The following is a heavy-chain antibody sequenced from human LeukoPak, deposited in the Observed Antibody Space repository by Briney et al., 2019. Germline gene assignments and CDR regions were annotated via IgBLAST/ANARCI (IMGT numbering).Heavy chain of an antibody. CDR2: ISGDGGSA. Sequence: GGSLRLSCAISGITFDDYAMQWVRQAPGKGLEWVSLISGDGGSAYYSDSVKGRFTISRDNNKKSLYLQIDSLRTEDTALYYCASPGAWGPTIGDYWGQGTLVTVSS. CDR3: ASPGAWGPTIGDY. D-gene: IGHD5-12*01. J-gene: IGHJ4*02. CDR1: GITFDDYA. V-gene: IGHV3-43*02.